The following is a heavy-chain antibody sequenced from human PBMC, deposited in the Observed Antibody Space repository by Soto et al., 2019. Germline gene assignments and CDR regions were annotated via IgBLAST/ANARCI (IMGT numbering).Heavy chain of an antibody. CDR3: ARAYYDYIWGSYRHLFDY. Sequence: QVQLVQSGAEVKKPGASVKVSCKASGYTFTSYDINWVRQATGQGLEWMGWMNPNSGNTGYAQKFQGRVTMTRNTSISTAYMELSSLRSEETAVYYCARAYYDYIWGSYRHLFDYWGQGTLVTVSS. CDR2: MNPNSGNT. D-gene: IGHD3-16*02. CDR1: GYTFTSYD. V-gene: IGHV1-8*01. J-gene: IGHJ4*02.